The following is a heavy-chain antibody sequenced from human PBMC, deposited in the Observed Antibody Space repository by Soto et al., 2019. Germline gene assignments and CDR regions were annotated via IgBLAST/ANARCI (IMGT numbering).Heavy chain of an antibody. J-gene: IGHJ1*01. V-gene: IGHV3-30-3*01. Sequence: QVQLVESGGGVVQPGRSLRLSCAASGFTFSSYAMHWVRQAPGKGLEWVAVISYDGSNKYYADSVKGRFTISRDNSKNTLYLQMNSLRAADTAVYYCARDRSRAYFQHWGQGTLVTVSS. CDR3: ARDRSRAYFQH. CDR2: ISYDGSNK. CDR1: GFTFSSYA. D-gene: IGHD2-2*01.